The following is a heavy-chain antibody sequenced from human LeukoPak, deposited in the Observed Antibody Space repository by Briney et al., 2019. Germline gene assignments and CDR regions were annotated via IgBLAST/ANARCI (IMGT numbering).Heavy chain of an antibody. D-gene: IGHD1-26*01. V-gene: IGHV3-30*03. Sequence: GGSLRLSCAASGFTFSSYGMRWVRQAPGKGLEWVAVISYDGSNKYYADSVKGRFTISRDNSKNTLYLQMNSLRAEDTAVYYCARDGGAGPGIVGATYYYYMDVWGKGTTVTVSS. CDR2: ISYDGSNK. CDR3: ARDGGAGPGIVGATYYYYMDV. J-gene: IGHJ6*03. CDR1: GFTFSSYG.